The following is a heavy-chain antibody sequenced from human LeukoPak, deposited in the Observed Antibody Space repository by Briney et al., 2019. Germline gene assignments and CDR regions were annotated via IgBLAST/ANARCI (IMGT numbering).Heavy chain of an antibody. CDR1: GFTFSSYA. V-gene: IGHV3-23*01. CDR3: AKDSGNWNDGLVY. CDR2: ISGSGGST. J-gene: IGHJ4*02. D-gene: IGHD1-1*01. Sequence: GGSLRLSCAASGFTFSSYAMSWVRQAPGKGLEWGSAISGSGGSTYYADSVKGRFTISRDNSKNTLYLQMNSLRAEDTAVYYCAKDSGNWNDGLVYWGQGTLVTVSS.